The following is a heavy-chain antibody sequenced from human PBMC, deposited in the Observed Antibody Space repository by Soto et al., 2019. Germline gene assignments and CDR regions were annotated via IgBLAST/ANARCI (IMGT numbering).Heavy chain of an antibody. V-gene: IGHV3-9*01. Sequence: GGSLRLSCAASGFTFDDYAMHWVRQAPGKGLEWVPGISWNSGSIGYADSVKGRFTISRDNAKNSLYLQMNSLRAEDTALYYCASMITFGGVIEYYFDYWGQGTLVTVSS. D-gene: IGHD3-16*02. J-gene: IGHJ4*02. CDR2: ISWNSGSI. CDR3: ASMITFGGVIEYYFDY. CDR1: GFTFDDYA.